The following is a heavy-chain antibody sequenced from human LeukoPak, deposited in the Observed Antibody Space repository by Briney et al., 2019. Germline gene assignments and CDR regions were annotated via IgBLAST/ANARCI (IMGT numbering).Heavy chain of an antibody. CDR3: ARGYCSGGSCYSRRWYYFDY. CDR2: INWNGGST. D-gene: IGHD2-15*01. J-gene: IGHJ4*02. Sequence: GGSLRLSCAASGFTFDDYGMSWVRQAPGKGLEWVSGINWNGGSTGYADSVKGRFTISRDNAKNSLYLQMNSLRAEDTALYYCARGYCSGGSCYSRRWYYFDYWGRGTLVTVSS. V-gene: IGHV3-20*04. CDR1: GFTFDDYG.